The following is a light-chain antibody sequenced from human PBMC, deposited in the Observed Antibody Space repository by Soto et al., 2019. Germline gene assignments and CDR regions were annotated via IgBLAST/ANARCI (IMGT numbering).Light chain of an antibody. J-gene: IGKJ1*01. CDR3: QKYNSAPWT. CDR2: GAS. CDR1: QVISNY. V-gene: IGKV1-27*01. Sequence: DIQMTQSPSSLSASVGDRVTITCRASQVISNYLAWYQQKAGKVPKLLIYGASTLQSGVPSRFSGSGSGTDFTLTISSLQPEDVATYYCQKYNSAPWTFGQGTKVEI.